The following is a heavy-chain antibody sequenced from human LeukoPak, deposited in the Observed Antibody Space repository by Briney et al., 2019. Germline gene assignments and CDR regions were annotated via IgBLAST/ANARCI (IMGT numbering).Heavy chain of an antibody. CDR2: IKMDGSQR. CDR1: GFTFSDYS. Sequence: PGGSLRLSCAASGFTFSDYSMNWIRQAPGKGLEWVADIKMDGSQRYYVESVKGRFTISRDSAKNTLYLQMNSLRVEDTAIYYCSLSGEADWGQGTLVTVSS. J-gene: IGHJ4*02. D-gene: IGHD3-3*01. CDR3: SLSGEAD. V-gene: IGHV3-7*01.